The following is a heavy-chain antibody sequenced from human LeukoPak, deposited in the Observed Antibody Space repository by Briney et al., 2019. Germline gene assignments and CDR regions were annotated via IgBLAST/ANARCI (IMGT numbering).Heavy chain of an antibody. J-gene: IGHJ3*02. CDR1: GDSISNYY. CDR3: ARDERWWELDGAFDI. Sequence: SETLSLTCAVSGDSISNYYWSWIRQPPGKGLEWIGYIYYSGSTNYNPSLKSRVTISVDTSKNQFSLKLSSVTAADTAVYYCARDERWWELDGAFDIWGQGTMVTVSS. D-gene: IGHD1-26*01. CDR2: IYYSGST. V-gene: IGHV4-59*01.